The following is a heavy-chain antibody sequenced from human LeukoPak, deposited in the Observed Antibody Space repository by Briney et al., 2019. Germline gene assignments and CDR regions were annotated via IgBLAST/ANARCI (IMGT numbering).Heavy chain of an antibody. D-gene: IGHD3-10*01. V-gene: IGHV1-18*01. CDR1: GYTFTSYG. CDR3: ARDALWFGAVRHFDY. Sequence: ASVKVSCKASGYTFTSYGISWVRQAPGQGREWMGWISAYNGNTNYAQKLQGRVTMTTDTSTRTAYMELRSLRSDDTAVYYCARDALWFGAVRHFDYWGQGTLVTVSS. J-gene: IGHJ4*02. CDR2: ISAYNGNT.